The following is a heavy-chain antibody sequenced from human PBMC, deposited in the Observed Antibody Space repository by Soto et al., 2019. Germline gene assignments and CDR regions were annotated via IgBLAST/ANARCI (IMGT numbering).Heavy chain of an antibody. Sequence: DVQLVESGGGLIQPGESLRLSCAAFGLTISGKKYVAWVRQAPGKGLEWVSALYDVDGSFYADSVTGRFTTSSDSSKTALYLQMNDMRPDYTAVYSCATWHEREHAFDVWGQGTTVTISS. CDR3: ATWHEREHAFDV. CDR1: GLTISGKKY. CDR2: LYDVDGS. J-gene: IGHJ3*01. D-gene: IGHD1-1*01. V-gene: IGHV3-53*01.